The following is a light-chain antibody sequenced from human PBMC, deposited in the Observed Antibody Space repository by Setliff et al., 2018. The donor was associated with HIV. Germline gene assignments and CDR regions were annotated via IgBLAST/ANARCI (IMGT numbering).Light chain of an antibody. V-gene: IGLV2-14*03. CDR1: SSDVGGYNY. CDR2: DVS. CDR3: LSYTSSTPLYV. J-gene: IGLJ1*01. Sequence: QSVLTQPASVSGSPGQSITISCTGTSSDVGGYNYVSWYQQHPGKAPKLMIYDVSNRPSGISNRFSASKSGNTASLTISGLQAEDEADYYCLSYTSSTPLYVFGTGTKVTVL.